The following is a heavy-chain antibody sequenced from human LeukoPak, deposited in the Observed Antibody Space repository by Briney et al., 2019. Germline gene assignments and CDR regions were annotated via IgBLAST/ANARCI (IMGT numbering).Heavy chain of an antibody. Sequence: PSETLSLTCTVSGYSISSGYYWGWIRQPPGKGLEWIGSIYHSGSTYYNPSLKSRVTISVDTSKNQFSLKLSSVTAADTAVYYCARDNWNYDFDYYYMDVWGKGTTVTVSS. V-gene: IGHV4-38-2*02. CDR3: ARDNWNYDFDYYYMDV. CDR1: GYSISSGYY. CDR2: IYHSGST. J-gene: IGHJ6*03. D-gene: IGHD1-7*01.